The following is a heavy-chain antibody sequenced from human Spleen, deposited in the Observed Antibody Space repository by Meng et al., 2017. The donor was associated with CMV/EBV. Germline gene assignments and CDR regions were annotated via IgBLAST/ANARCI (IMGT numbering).Heavy chain of an antibody. CDR1: GFTFSAYA. J-gene: IGHJ4*02. Sequence: GGSLRLSCAASGFTFSAYAMNWVRQAPGKGLEWVSSIGGSGGNTYYADSVKGRFTISRDNSKNTLFLQMNSLRADDTAVYYCAKDLPGAAWFGDWGQGTRVTVSS. CDR3: AKDLPGAAWFGD. V-gene: IGHV3-23*01. CDR2: IGGSGGNT. D-gene: IGHD3-10*01.